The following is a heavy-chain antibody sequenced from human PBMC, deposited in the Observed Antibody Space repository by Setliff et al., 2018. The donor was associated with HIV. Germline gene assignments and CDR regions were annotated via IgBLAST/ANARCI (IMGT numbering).Heavy chain of an antibody. D-gene: IGHD7-27*01. CDR1: GYSFTTYY. CDR2: INPGGGNT. J-gene: IGHJ5*02. CDR3: AREVPGDRRLGHWFDP. Sequence: ASVKVSCKASGYSFTTYYIHWMRQAPGQGLEWLAVINPGGGNTNYAQKFQGRVTVTRDTSTSTAYMDLRSLRSDDTAVYFCAREVPGDRRLGHWFDPWGQGSLVTVSS. V-gene: IGHV1-46*01.